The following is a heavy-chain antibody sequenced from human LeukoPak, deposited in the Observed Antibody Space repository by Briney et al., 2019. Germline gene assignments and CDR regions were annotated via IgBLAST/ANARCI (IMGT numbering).Heavy chain of an antibody. Sequence: ASVKVSCKASGGTFSSYAISWVRQAPGQGLEWMGGIIPIFGTANYAQKFQGRVTITADESTSTAYMELSSLRSEDTAVYYCARDHRYSYAGYYYYMDVWGKGTTVTVSS. CDR2: IIPIFGTA. CDR1: GGTFSSYA. CDR3: ARDHRYSYAGYYYYMDV. V-gene: IGHV1-69*13. D-gene: IGHD5-18*01. J-gene: IGHJ6*03.